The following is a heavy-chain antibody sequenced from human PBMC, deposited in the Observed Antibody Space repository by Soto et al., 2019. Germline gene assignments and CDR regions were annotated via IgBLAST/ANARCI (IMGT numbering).Heavy chain of an antibody. V-gene: IGHV3-9*01. Sequence: GGSLRLSCAASGFTFEDYAMHWVRQVPGKGLEWVSRISWNSGSIVYAASVRGRFTISRDKAKNSLYLQMNSLRAEDTALYYCAKDSSGWSGYFQHWGQGTLVTVSS. CDR1: GFTFEDYA. CDR2: ISWNSGSI. D-gene: IGHD6-19*01. J-gene: IGHJ1*01. CDR3: AKDSSGWSGYFQH.